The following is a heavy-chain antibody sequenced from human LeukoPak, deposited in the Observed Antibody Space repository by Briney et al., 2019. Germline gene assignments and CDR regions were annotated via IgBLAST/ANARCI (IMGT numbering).Heavy chain of an antibody. CDR2: IWYDGSNK. CDR3: ANAGGRSSGYLTPGAFDI. V-gene: IGHV3-33*06. J-gene: IGHJ3*02. CDR1: GFTFSSYG. D-gene: IGHD3-22*01. Sequence: GGSLRLSCAASGFTFSSYGMHWVRQAPGKGLEWVAVIWYDGSNKYYADSVKGRFTISRDNSKNTLYLQMNSLRAEDTAVYYCANAGGRSSGYLTPGAFDIWGQGTMVTVSS.